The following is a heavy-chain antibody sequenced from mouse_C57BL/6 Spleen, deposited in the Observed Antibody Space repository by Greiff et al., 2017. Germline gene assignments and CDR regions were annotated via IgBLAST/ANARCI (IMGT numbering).Heavy chain of an antibody. CDR2: IYPGSGST. CDR1: GYTFTSYW. Sequence: QVQLKQPGAELVKPGASVKMSCKASGYTFTSYWITWVKQRPGQGLEWIGDIYPGSGSTNYNEKFKSKATLTVDTSSSTAYMQLSSLTSEDSAVYYCARTGLYYAMDYWGQGTSVTVSS. V-gene: IGHV1-55*01. D-gene: IGHD4-1*01. CDR3: ARTGLYYAMDY. J-gene: IGHJ4*01.